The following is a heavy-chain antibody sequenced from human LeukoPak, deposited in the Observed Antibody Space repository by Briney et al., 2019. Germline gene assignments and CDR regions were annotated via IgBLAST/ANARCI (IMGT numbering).Heavy chain of an antibody. CDR3: ARDSGAAASF. CDR2: MNPSGGST. Sequence: ASVNVSCKASGYTFTSYYMHWVRQAPGQGLEWMGIMNPSGGSTSYAQKFQGRVTMTRDTSTSTVYMELSSLRSEDTAVYYCARDSGAAASFWGQGTLVTVSS. V-gene: IGHV1-46*01. CDR1: GYTFTSYY. J-gene: IGHJ4*02. D-gene: IGHD6-13*01.